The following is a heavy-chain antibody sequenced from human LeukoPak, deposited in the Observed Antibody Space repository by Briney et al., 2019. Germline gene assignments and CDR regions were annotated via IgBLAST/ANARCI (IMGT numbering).Heavy chain of an antibody. CDR3: ARDSDCSSTSCYDH. D-gene: IGHD2-2*01. CDR2: ISYDGSNK. V-gene: IGHV3-30-3*01. CDR1: GFTVSSNY. Sequence: GGSLRLSCAASGFTVSSNYMSWVRQAPGKGLEWVAVISYDGSNKYYADSVKGRFTISRDNSKNTLYLQMNSLRAEDTAVYYCARDSDCSSTSCYDHWGQGTLVTVSS. J-gene: IGHJ4*02.